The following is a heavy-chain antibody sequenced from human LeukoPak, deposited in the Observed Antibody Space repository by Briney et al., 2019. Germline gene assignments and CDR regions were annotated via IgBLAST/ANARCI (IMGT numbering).Heavy chain of an antibody. CDR3: ARVGVRGVLDY. CDR2: IYYSGST. J-gene: IGHJ4*02. V-gene: IGHV4-59*01. Sequence: SETLSLTCTVSGGSISSYYWSWIRQPPGKGLEWIGYIYYSGSTNYNPSLKSRVTISVDTSKNQFSLKLSSVTAADTAVYYCARVGVRGVLDYWGPGTLVTVSS. D-gene: IGHD3-10*01. CDR1: GGSISSYY.